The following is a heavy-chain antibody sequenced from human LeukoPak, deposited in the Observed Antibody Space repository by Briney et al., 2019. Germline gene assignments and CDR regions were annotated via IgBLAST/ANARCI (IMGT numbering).Heavy chain of an antibody. D-gene: IGHD6-19*01. CDR1: GFTVSSNY. J-gene: IGHJ4*02. CDR3: ARGSIAVAFY. Sequence: GGSLRLSCAASGFTVSSNYMSWVRQAPGKGLEWVSVIYSGGSTYYADSAKGRFTISRDNSKNTLYLQMNSLRAEGTAVYYCARGSIAVAFYWGQGTLVTVSS. CDR2: IYSGGST. V-gene: IGHV3-53*01.